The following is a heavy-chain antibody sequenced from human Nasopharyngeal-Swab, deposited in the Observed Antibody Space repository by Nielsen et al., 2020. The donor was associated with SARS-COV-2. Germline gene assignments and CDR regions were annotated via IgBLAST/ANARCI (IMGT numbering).Heavy chain of an antibody. CDR3: ARAPEMATIMGDF. V-gene: IGHV1-2*02. D-gene: IGHD5-24*01. CDR2: INPNSGGT. Sequence: WGRQAPGQELEWMGWINPNSGGTNYAQKFQGRVTMTRDTSINTAYMELSRLRSDDTAVYYCARAPEMATIMGDFWGQGTQVTVSS. J-gene: IGHJ4*02.